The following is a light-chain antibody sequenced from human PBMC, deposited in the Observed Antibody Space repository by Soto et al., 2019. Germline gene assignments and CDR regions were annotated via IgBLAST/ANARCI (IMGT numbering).Light chain of an antibody. J-gene: IGLJ1*01. CDR3: CSYAGSDTHYV. Sequence: QSALTQPRSVSGSPGQSVTISCTGTSSDVGGYNSVSWYQQHPDKAPKFMIYDVSKRPSGVPDRFSGSKSGNTASRTISGLQAEDAADYYCCSYAGSDTHYVFGTGTKVTVL. CDR1: SSDVGGYNS. V-gene: IGLV2-11*01. CDR2: DVS.